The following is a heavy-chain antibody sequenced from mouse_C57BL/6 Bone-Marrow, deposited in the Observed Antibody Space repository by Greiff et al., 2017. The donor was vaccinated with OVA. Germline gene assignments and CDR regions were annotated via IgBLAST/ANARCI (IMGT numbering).Heavy chain of an antibody. CDR1: GYTFTDHT. Sequence: VKLLESDAELVKPGASVKISCKVSGYTFTDHTIHWMKQRPEQGLEWIGYIYPRDGSTKYNEKFKGKATLTADKSSSTAYMQLNRLTSEDSAVYFCARRALLGRDFDYWGQGTTLTVSS. V-gene: IGHV1-78*01. J-gene: IGHJ2*01. CDR2: IYPRDGST. CDR3: ARRALLGRDFDY. D-gene: IGHD4-1*01.